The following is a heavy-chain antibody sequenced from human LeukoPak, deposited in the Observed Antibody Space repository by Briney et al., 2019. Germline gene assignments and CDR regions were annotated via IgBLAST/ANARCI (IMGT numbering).Heavy chain of an antibody. CDR3: ARNTEAAHDY. CDR2: ISSGGTTI. D-gene: IGHD6-6*01. J-gene: IGHJ4*02. V-gene: IGHV3-11*01. CDR1: GFTFSDYY. Sequence: KTGGSLRLSCAASGFTFSDYYMSWIRQAPGKGLEWVSYISSGGTTIYYADSVKGRFTISRDSAKNSLDLQMNSLRAEDTAVYYCARNTEAAHDYWGQGTLIIVSS.